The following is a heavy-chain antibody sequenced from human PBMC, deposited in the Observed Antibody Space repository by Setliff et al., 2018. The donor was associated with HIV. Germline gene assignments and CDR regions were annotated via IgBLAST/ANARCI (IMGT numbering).Heavy chain of an antibody. CDR2: IYYSGST. CDR3: ATHYGSGSYYNY. J-gene: IGHJ4*02. V-gene: IGHV4-31*03. Sequence: SETLSLTCTVSGGSISSGGYYWSWIRQHPGKGLEWIGYIYYSGSTYYNPSLKSRLSISLDTSKNQFSLELYSVTAADTAVYYCATHYGSGSYYNYWGQGMLVTVSS. D-gene: IGHD3-10*01. CDR1: GGSISSGGYY.